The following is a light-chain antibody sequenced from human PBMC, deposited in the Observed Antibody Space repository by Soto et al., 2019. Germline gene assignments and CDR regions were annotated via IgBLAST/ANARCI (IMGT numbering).Light chain of an antibody. V-gene: IGKV3-20*01. J-gene: IGKJ1*01. CDR2: GAS. CDR1: QSVSNNY. CDR3: QQYGSSGT. Sequence: DIVMTQSPLSLSVTPGEPASISCRSSQSVSNNYLAWYQQKPGQAPRLLIYGASNRATGIPDRFSGSGSGTDFTLTISRLEPEDFAVYYCQQYGSSGTFGQGTKVDNK.